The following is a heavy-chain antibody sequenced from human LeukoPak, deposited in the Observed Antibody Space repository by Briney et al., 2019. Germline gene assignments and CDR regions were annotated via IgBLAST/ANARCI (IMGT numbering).Heavy chain of an antibody. CDR3: AKDLSNWNYRGGDS. CDR2: IKRDGSEK. J-gene: IGHJ4*02. V-gene: IGHV3-7*03. CDR1: GFTFSSYW. Sequence: GGSLRLSCAASGFTFSSYWMTWVRQAPGKGLEWVANIKRDGSEKHYVDSVKGRFTISRDNAKNSMFLQMNSLRAEDTAVYYCAKDLSNWNYRGGDSWGQGTLVTVSS. D-gene: IGHD1-7*01.